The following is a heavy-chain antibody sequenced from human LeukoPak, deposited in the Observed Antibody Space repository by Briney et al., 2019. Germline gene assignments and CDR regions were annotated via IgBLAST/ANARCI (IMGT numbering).Heavy chain of an antibody. V-gene: IGHV3-53*04. D-gene: IGHD3-10*01. CDR2: IYSGGST. CDR3: AKDVYYGSGSYFSY. Sequence: GGSLSLSCAASVFTVSSNYMSWVRQARGKGLEWVSVIYSGGSTYYADSVKGRFTISRHNSKNTLYLQMNSLRAEDTAVYYCAKDVYYGSGSYFSYWGQGTLVTVSS. CDR1: VFTVSSNY. J-gene: IGHJ4*02.